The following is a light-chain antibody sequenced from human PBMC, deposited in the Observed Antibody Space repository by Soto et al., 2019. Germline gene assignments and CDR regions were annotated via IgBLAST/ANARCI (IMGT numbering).Light chain of an antibody. Sequence: IGMTQSPATLSVSPGERATLSCRASQTIYSNVAWYQQRPGQPPRLLIYRASSRATGIPARFSGSGSGTEFTLTISSLQPDDFATYYCQQYNSYSWTFGQGTKVDIK. V-gene: IGKV3-15*01. J-gene: IGKJ1*01. CDR1: QTIYSN. CDR2: RAS. CDR3: QQYNSYSWT.